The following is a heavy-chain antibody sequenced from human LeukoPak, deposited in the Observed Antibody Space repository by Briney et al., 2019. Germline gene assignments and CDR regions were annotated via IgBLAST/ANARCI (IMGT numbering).Heavy chain of an antibody. CDR3: ARSCVGRSFSSTSCWGFDY. D-gene: IGHD2-2*01. Sequence: PSQTLSLTCAVSGGSISSGGYSWSWIRQPPGKGLEWIGYIYYSGSTNYNPSLKSRVTISVDTSKNQFSLKLSSVTAADTAVYYCARSCVGRSFSSTSCWGFDYWGQGTLVTVSS. CDR1: GGSISSGGYS. V-gene: IGHV4-30-4*07. J-gene: IGHJ4*02. CDR2: IYYSGST.